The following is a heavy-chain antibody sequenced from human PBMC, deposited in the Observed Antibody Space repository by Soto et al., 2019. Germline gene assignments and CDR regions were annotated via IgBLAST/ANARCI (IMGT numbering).Heavy chain of an antibody. Sequence: QVQLQESGPGLVKPSQTLSLTCTVSGGSITSGTDYWSWIRQLPGKGLEWIGNIYHTGGTSYNPSLKSRVIISIDTPKNQFSLKVSSVTAADTAVYFCARDSSAWFYFDNWGQGTLVTVSS. CDR2: IYHTGGT. J-gene: IGHJ4*02. CDR3: ARDSSAWFYFDN. CDR1: GGSITSGTDY. D-gene: IGHD6-19*01. V-gene: IGHV4-31*03.